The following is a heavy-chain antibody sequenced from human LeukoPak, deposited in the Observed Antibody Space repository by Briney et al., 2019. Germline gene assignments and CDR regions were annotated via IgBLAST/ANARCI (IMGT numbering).Heavy chain of an antibody. CDR3: ARSPMVRGGDY. D-gene: IGHD3-10*01. CDR2: INSDGSST. Sequence: GGSLRLSCAASGFTFSSYWMHWVRQAPGKGLVWVSRINSDGSSTSYADSVKGRFTISRDNAKNTLYLQMNSLRAEDTAVYYCARSPMVRGGDYWGQGTLVTVSS. J-gene: IGHJ4*02. CDR1: GFTFSSYW. V-gene: IGHV3-74*01.